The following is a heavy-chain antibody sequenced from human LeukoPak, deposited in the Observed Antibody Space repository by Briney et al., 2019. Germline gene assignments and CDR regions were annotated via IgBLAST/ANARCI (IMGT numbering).Heavy chain of an antibody. CDR3: ARGAHYDFWSGYWRGYYFDY. J-gene: IGHJ4*02. V-gene: IGHV4-34*01. D-gene: IGHD3-3*01. CDR1: GGSFSGYY. CDR2: INHSGST. Sequence: SETLSLTCAVYGGSFSGYYWSWIRQPPGKGLEWIGEINHSGSTNYNPSLKSRVTISVDTPRNQFSLKLSSVTAADTAVYYCARGAHYDFWSGYWRGYYFDYWGQGTLVTVSS.